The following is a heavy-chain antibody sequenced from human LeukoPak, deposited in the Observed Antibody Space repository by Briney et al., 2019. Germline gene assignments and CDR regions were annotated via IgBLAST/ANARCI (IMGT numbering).Heavy chain of an antibody. D-gene: IGHD6-13*01. V-gene: IGHV4-34*01. J-gene: IGHJ4*02. CDR3: ASLIAAAGTSDY. CDR2: INHSGST. Sequence: SETLSLTCAVYGGSFSGYYWNWIRQPPGKGLEWIGEINHSGSTYYNPSLKSRVTISVDTSKNQFSLKLSSVTAADTAVYYCASLIAAAGTSDYWGQGTLVTVSS. CDR1: GGSFSGYY.